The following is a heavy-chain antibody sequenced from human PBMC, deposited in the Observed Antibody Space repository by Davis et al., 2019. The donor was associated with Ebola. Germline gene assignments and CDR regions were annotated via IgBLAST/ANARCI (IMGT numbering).Heavy chain of an antibody. Sequence: ASVKVSCKASGYTFTDYNIHWMRQAPGQGLEWLGRVILKSGATNYAQKFQGRVTMTRDTSISTVYRELGSLRYDDTADYYCARGHNYAHEYWGQGTLVTVSS. D-gene: IGHD4-11*01. CDR1: GYTFTDYN. CDR2: VILKSGAT. J-gene: IGHJ4*02. CDR3: ARGHNYAHEY. V-gene: IGHV1-2*06.